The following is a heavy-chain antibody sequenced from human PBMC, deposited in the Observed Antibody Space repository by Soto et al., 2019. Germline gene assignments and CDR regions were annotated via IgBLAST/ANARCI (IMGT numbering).Heavy chain of an antibody. D-gene: IGHD2-15*01. CDR2: ISWNSGSI. V-gene: IGHV3-9*01. J-gene: IGHJ6*02. CDR1: GFTFDDYA. CDR3: ANEAFGYCSGGSCSPQYYYYGMDV. Sequence: EVQLVESGGGLVQPGRSLRLSCAASGFTFDDYAMHWVRQAPGKGLEWVSGISWNSGSIGYADSVKGRFTISRDNAKNSLYLQMNSLRAEDTALYYCANEAFGYCSGGSCSPQYYYYGMDVWGQGTTVTVSS.